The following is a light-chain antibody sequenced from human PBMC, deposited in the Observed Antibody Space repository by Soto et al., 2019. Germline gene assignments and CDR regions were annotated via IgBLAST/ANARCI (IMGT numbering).Light chain of an antibody. CDR2: AAS. CDR3: QQLNNYPPWT. V-gene: IGKV1-9*01. CDR1: QGISSY. Sequence: DIQLTQSPSFLSASVGDRVIITCRASQGISSYLAWYQQKPGKAPKLLIYAASTLQSGVPSRFSGTGSGTEFTLTISSLQPEDFATYYCQQLNNYPPWTFGQGTKVEIK. J-gene: IGKJ1*01.